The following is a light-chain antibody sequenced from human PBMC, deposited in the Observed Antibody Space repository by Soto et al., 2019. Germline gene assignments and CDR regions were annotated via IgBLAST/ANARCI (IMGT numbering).Light chain of an antibody. CDR2: GAS. J-gene: IGKJ4*01. Sequence: EIVLTQSPGTLSLSPGERATLSCRASQSVSSIYFAWYQQKSGHAPRLLIYGASTRATGISDRFSGSGSGREFTLTTGRLAPADFAVYYCQQYGTSPLTFGGGAKVEIK. CDR1: QSVSSIY. V-gene: IGKV3-20*01. CDR3: QQYGTSPLT.